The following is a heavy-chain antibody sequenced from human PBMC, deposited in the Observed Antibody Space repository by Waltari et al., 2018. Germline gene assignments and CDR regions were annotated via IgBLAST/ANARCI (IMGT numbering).Heavy chain of an antibody. D-gene: IGHD4-17*01. CDR2: LYPCDSDT. J-gene: IGHJ6*02. Sequence: EVQLVQAGAEVKQPGESLKISCKRSGLRLKSYWVGWVRTMPGKCLEWMGILYPCDSDTRYIPSFQGQVTISADKSISTAYLQWSSLKASDTAMYYCASRGLDYAGHYYYCMDVWGQGPTVTVSS. CDR1: GLRLKSYW. CDR3: ASRGLDYAGHYYYCMDV. V-gene: IGHV5-51*03.